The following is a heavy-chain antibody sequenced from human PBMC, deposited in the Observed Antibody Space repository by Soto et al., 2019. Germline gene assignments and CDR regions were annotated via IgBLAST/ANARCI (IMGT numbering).Heavy chain of an antibody. V-gene: IGHV4-30-4*01. CDR2: IYYSGST. Sequence: QVQLQESGPGLVKPSQTLSLTCTVSGGSISSGDYYWSWIRQPPGKGLEWIGYIYYSGSTYYNPSLKSRVTISVDTSKNQFSLKLSSVTAADTAVYYCASAPMITFGGVILDYWGQGTLVTVSS. J-gene: IGHJ4*02. D-gene: IGHD3-16*02. CDR3: ASAPMITFGGVILDY. CDR1: GGSISSGDYY.